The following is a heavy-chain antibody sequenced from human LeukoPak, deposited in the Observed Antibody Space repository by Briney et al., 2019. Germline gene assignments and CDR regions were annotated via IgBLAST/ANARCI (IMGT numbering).Heavy chain of an antibody. CDR3: ARGPYSYDSSGAFDI. D-gene: IGHD3-22*01. CDR1: GDSISSGDYY. CDR2: ISSSGST. V-gene: IGHV4-61*02. J-gene: IGHJ3*02. Sequence: NASQTLSLTCTVSGDSISSGDYYWSWIRQPAGKGLEWIGRISSSGSTNYNPSLKSRVTISVDTSKNQFSLKLSSVTAADTAVYFYARGPYSYDSSGAFDIWGQGTMVTVSS.